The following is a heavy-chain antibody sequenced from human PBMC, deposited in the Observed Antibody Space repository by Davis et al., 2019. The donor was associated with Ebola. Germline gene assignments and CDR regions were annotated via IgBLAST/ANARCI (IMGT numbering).Heavy chain of an antibody. CDR2: IIPIFGTT. D-gene: IGHD3-3*01. CDR1: GGTFSNYG. CDR3: ARAPHLAPWRWFDP. Sequence: AASVKVSCKASGGTFSNYGISWVRQAPGQGLEWMGGIIPIFGTTNYAQKFQGRVTITADESTSTAYMELSSLRSEDTAVYYCARAPHLAPWRWFDPWGQGTLVTVSS. V-gene: IGHV1-69*13. J-gene: IGHJ5*02.